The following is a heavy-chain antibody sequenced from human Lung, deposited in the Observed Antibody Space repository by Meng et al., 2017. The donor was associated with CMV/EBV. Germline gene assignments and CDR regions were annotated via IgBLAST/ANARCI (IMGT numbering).Heavy chain of an antibody. CDR3: ARVWGYYDIMTGYYYSYYYYVMDA. CDR1: GFTFSSYW. CDR2: INSDGSST. J-gene: IGHJ6*02. V-gene: IGHV3-74*03. Sequence: SCAASGFTFSSYWMHLVRQAPGKGLVWVSRINSDGSSTTYADSVKGRFTISRDNAKTTLYLQMNSLRDEDTAGYYCARVWGYYDIMTGYYYSYYYYVMDAXGQGXTVTVSS. D-gene: IGHD3-9*01.